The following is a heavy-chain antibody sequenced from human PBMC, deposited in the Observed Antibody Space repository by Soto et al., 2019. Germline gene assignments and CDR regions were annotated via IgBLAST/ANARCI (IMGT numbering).Heavy chain of an antibody. Sequence: SVKVSCKASGASFRNSAISWVRQAPGQGLEWMGGIMTIFNTATYAQNFHGRVTITADESTSTAYMELSSLTSDDTAIYVCARSRCPNGVCYSHEPGVDGWG. CDR1: GASFRNSA. CDR3: ARSRCPNGVCYSHEPGVDG. CDR2: IMTIFNTA. D-gene: IGHD2-8*01. V-gene: IGHV1-69*13. J-gene: IGHJ6*02.